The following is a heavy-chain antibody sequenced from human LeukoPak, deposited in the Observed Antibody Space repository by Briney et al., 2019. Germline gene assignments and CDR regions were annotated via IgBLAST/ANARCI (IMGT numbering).Heavy chain of an antibody. D-gene: IGHD1-26*01. Sequence: GGSLRLSCAASGFTFSNAWMSWVRQAPGKGLEWVGRIKSKPDGGAIDYAAPVKGRFIISRDDSKDMLYLQMNSLKTEDTGVYYCTRDKLELRQFDYWGQGTLVTVSS. CDR1: GFTFSNAW. CDR3: TRDKLELRQFDY. CDR2: IKSKPDGGAI. J-gene: IGHJ4*02. V-gene: IGHV3-15*01.